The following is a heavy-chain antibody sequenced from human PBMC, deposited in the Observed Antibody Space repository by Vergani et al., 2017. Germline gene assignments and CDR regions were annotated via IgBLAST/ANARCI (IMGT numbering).Heavy chain of an antibody. Sequence: QVKLQESGPGLLKPSQTLSLTCTVSGESTRSGSHYWSWIRQPAGKGPEWIGHIHTGGSTDLNPAFKSRVTISVDTSESQFSLKLNSVTVADTAVYYCVRARPYCTSGSCPAIWVQGTMVTVSS. CDR3: VRARPYCTSGSCPAI. J-gene: IGHJ4*02. D-gene: IGHD2-15*01. CDR2: IHTGGST. V-gene: IGHV4-61*02. CDR1: GESTRSGSHY.